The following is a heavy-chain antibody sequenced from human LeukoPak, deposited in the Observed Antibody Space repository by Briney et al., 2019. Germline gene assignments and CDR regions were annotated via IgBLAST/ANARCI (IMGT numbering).Heavy chain of an antibody. V-gene: IGHV3-74*01. D-gene: IGHD3-22*01. Sequence: PGGSLRLSCAASKFTVSSNYMSWVRQAPGKGLVWVSRINSDGSSTSYADSVKGRFTISRDNSKNTLYLQMNSLRAEDTAIYYCAKGNVIVVVDYIGGQGTLVTVSS. J-gene: IGHJ4*02. CDR3: AKGNVIVVVDYI. CDR2: INSDGSST. CDR1: KFTVSSNY.